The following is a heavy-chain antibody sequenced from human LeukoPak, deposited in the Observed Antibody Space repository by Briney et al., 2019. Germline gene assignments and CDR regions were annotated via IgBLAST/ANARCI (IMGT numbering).Heavy chain of an antibody. CDR3: ARDQWGGSGSYRHDY. CDR1: GYSISSGYY. D-gene: IGHD3-10*01. Sequence: SETLSLTCTVSGYSISSGYYWGWIRQPPGKGLEWIGSIYHSGSTYYNPSLKSRVTISVDTSKNQFSLKLSSVTAADTAVYYCARDQWGGSGSYRHDYWGQGTLVTVSS. J-gene: IGHJ4*02. CDR2: IYHSGST. V-gene: IGHV4-38-2*02.